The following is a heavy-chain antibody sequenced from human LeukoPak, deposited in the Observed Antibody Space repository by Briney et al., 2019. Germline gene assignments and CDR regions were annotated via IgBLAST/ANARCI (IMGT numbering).Heavy chain of an antibody. CDR3: ARWGKYSGYEKHDY. CDR1: GYTVTELS. Sequence: GASVKVSCKVSGYTVTELSMHWVRQAPGKGLEWMGGFDPEDGETIYAQKFQGRVTMTEDTSTDTAYMELSSLRAEDTAVYYCARWGKYSGYEKHDYWGQGTLVTVPS. V-gene: IGHV1-24*01. D-gene: IGHD5-12*01. CDR2: FDPEDGET. J-gene: IGHJ4*02.